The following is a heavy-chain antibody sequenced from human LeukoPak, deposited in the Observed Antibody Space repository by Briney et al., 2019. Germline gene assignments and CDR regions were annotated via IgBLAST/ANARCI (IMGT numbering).Heavy chain of an antibody. J-gene: IGHJ4*02. CDR3: AREVTGTSGSFDY. CDR2: IYYTGTT. D-gene: IGHD6-19*01. CDR1: GGSVRSYY. V-gene: IGHV4-59*02. Sequence: SETLSLTCTVYGGSVRSYYWTWMRQPQGKELEWLGYIYYTGTTNYNPSLKSRLTISVDTSKDHFSLKLNSVTAADTAVYYCAREVTGTSGSFDYWGQGALVTVSS.